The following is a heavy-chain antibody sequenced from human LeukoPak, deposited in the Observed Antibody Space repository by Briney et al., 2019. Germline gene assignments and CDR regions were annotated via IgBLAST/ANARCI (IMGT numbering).Heavy chain of an antibody. J-gene: IGHJ4*02. CDR3: ARDPHPPYYHDSSGYYYFDY. CDR2: ISSSSSYI. CDR1: GFTFSSYS. D-gene: IGHD3-22*01. Sequence: GGSLRLSCAASGFTFSSYSMNWVRQAPGKGLEWVSSISSSSSYIYYADSVKGRFTISRDNAKNSLYLQMNSLRAEDTAVYYCARDPHPPYYHDSSGYYYFDYWGQGTLVTVSS. V-gene: IGHV3-21*01.